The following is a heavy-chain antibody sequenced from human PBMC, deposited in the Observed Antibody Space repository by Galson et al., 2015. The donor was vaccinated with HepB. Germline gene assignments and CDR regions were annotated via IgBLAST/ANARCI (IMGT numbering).Heavy chain of an antibody. Sequence: SLRLSCAASGFTFSNYGMHWVRQAPGKGLEWVAFIRYDGSNKYYADSVKGRFTISRDDSKNTLYLQMNSLRAEDTSVYYCAKDLGYCSGGTCFWGQGTLVTVSS. J-gene: IGHJ4*02. CDR2: IRYDGSNK. V-gene: IGHV3-30*02. CDR1: GFTFSNYG. D-gene: IGHD2-15*01. CDR3: AKDLGYCSGGTCF.